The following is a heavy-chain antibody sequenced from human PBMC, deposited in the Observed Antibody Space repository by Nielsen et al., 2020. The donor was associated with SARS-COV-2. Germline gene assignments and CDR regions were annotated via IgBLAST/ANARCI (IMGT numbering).Heavy chain of an antibody. J-gene: IGHJ4*02. Sequence: GESLKISCAASGFTFSIYAMTWVRQAPGRGLEWVSGINWNGGSTGYADSVKGRFTISRDNAKNSLYLQMNSLRAEDTALYYCAKVDSSGYYAQVDYWGQGTLVTVSS. CDR2: INWNGGST. V-gene: IGHV3-20*04. CDR3: AKVDSSGYYAQVDY. D-gene: IGHD3-22*01. CDR1: GFTFSIYA.